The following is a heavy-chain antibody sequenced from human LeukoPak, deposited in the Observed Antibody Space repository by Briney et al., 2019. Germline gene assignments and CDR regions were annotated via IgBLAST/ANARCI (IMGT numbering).Heavy chain of an antibody. CDR3: AKVQCSSTSCYSVYYYMDV. V-gene: IGHV3-23*01. D-gene: IGHD2-2*01. CDR2: TSGSGGST. CDR1: GFTFSSYA. J-gene: IGHJ6*03. Sequence: GGSLRLSCAASGFTFSSYAMSWVRQAPGKGLEWVSATSGSGGSTYYADSVKGRFTISRDNSKNTLYLQMNSLRAEDTAVYYCAKVQCSSTSCYSVYYYMDVWGKGTTVTVSS.